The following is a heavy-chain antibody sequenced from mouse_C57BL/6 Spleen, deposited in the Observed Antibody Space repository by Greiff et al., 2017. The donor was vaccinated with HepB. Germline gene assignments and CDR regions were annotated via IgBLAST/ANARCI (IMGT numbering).Heavy chain of an antibody. Sequence: DVQLVESEGGLVQPGSSMKLSCTASGFTFSDYYMAWVRQVPEKGLEWVANINYDGSSTYYLDSLKSRFIISRDNAKNILYLQMSSLKSEDTATYYCARDYDYDDGYAMDYWGQGTSVTVSS. V-gene: IGHV5-16*01. CDR3: ARDYDYDDGYAMDY. CDR1: GFTFSDYY. J-gene: IGHJ4*01. D-gene: IGHD2-4*01. CDR2: INYDGSST.